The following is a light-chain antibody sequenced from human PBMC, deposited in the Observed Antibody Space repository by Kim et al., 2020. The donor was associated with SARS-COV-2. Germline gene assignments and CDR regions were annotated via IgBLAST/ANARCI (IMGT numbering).Light chain of an antibody. V-gene: IGKV3-20*01. J-gene: IGKJ2*01. Sequence: IVLTQSPGTLSLSPGETATLSCRASQSVASNYLAWYQQKPGQAPRLLIFDPSTRATGISDRFSGSGSGTDFSLTISRMEPEDFAVYYSQEYGNSPWNFGQGTKLEI. CDR1: QSVASNY. CDR2: DPS. CDR3: QEYGNSPWN.